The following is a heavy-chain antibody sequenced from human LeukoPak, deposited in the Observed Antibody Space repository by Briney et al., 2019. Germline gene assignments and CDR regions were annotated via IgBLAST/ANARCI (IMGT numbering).Heavy chain of an antibody. CDR2: ISGGDSST. J-gene: IGHJ6*02. Sequence: GGSLRLSGAASGFTFSSYGMSWVRQAPGKGLEGVSGISGGDSSTYYADSVKGQFTNSRDKSKNTLYLQMNSLRADDTAVYYCAKGDSRGYYYGMDVWGQGTTVTVSS. CDR1: GFTFSSYG. V-gene: IGHV3-23*01. D-gene: IGHD3-10*01. CDR3: AKGDSRGYYYGMDV.